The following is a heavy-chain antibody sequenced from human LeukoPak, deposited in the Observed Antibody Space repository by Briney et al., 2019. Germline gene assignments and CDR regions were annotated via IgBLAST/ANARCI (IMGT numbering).Heavy chain of an antibody. D-gene: IGHD3-3*01. V-gene: IGHV4-61*02. CDR2: IYTSVSI. CDR1: GDSLNSGYSY. Sequence: PSETLSLTCTVSGDSLNSGYSYWNWIRQPAGKGLEWIGRIYTSVSIIYNPSLKSRVTISIDTSKNQFSLKLSSVTAADTAVYYCAREPITTFGVITTRAFDIWGQGIMVAVSS. J-gene: IGHJ3*02. CDR3: AREPITTFGVITTRAFDI.